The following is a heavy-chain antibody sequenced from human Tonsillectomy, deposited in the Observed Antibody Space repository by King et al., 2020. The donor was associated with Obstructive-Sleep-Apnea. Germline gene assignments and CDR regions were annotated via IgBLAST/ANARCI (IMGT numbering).Heavy chain of an antibody. CDR2: ISTYNGNT. Sequence: QLVQSGAEVKKPGASVKVSCKASGYTFTSFGVTWVRQAPGQGLEWIGWISTYNGNTNYAQKFQGRVTMTTDTSTTTAYMGLRGLRSDDTAIYYCARGLSATVTPIPFDFWGQGTLVSVSS. CDR1: GYTFTSFG. V-gene: IGHV1-18*04. CDR3: ARGLSATVTPIPFDF. D-gene: IGHD4-17*01. J-gene: IGHJ4*02.